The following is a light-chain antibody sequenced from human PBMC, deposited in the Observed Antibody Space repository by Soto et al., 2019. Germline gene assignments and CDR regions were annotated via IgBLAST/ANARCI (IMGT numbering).Light chain of an antibody. CDR1: SSDVGSYNL. J-gene: IGLJ1*01. CDR2: EGS. Sequence: QSALTQPASVSGSPGQSITISCTGTSSDVGSYNLVSWYQQHPGKAPKLMIYEGSKRPSGVSNRFSGSKSGNTASLTISGLQAEDEADYYCFSYAGINTYVFETGTKLTVL. V-gene: IGLV2-23*01. CDR3: FSYAGINTYV.